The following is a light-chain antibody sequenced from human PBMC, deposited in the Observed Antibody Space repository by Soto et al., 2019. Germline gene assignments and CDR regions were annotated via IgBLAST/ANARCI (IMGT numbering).Light chain of an antibody. CDR3: SSSTSSSKV. Sequence: QSALTQPASVSGSPGQSITISCTGTSSDVGGYNYVSWYQQHPGKAPKLMVYDVSNRPSGVSNRFSGSKSGNTASLTISGLQAEDEADYYCSSSTSSSKVFGTGTRSPS. V-gene: IGLV2-14*01. J-gene: IGLJ1*01. CDR2: DVS. CDR1: SSDVGGYNY.